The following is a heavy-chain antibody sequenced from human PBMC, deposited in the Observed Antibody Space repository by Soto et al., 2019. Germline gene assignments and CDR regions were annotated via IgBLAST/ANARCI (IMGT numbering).Heavy chain of an antibody. CDR1: GYTFGAYY. V-gene: IGHV1-2*02. D-gene: IGHD2-21*01. CDR3: AREFDSGDLGLDR. Sequence: QVQLVQSGPEVKTPGASVRVSCKSSGYTFGAYYIHWVRQAPGQGLEWMGWVSPLSGGTNIAQRFQGILRLTSDASINTVFMELSSLRSGDTALYFCAREFDSGDLGLDRWGQGTTVSVS. J-gene: IGHJ6*02. CDR2: VSPLSGGT.